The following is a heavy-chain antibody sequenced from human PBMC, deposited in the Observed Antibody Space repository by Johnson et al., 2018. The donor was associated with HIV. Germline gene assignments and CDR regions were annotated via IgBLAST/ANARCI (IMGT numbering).Heavy chain of an antibody. D-gene: IGHD1-14*01. CDR1: GFTFDDYA. V-gene: IGHV3-20*04. CDR2: INWNGGST. Sequence: VQLVESGGGVVRPGGSLRLSCAASGFTFDDYAMSWVRQGPRKGLEWVSGINWNGGSTGYVDSVKGRFIISRDNAKNSLYLQMNSLRAEDTALYYCARGRATGRGRSAFDIWGQGTMVTVSS. J-gene: IGHJ3*02. CDR3: ARGRATGRGRSAFDI.